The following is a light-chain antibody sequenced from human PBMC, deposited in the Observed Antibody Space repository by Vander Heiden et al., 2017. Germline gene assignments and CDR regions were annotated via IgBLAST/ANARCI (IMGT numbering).Light chain of an antibody. CDR1: QSISSY. J-gene: IGKJ5*01. CDR2: AAS. CDR3: QQSYTRT. V-gene: IGKV1-39*01. Sequence: LQTPQSPSSLSASVGDRVTITCRASQSISSYLNWYQQKPGKVPKLLIYAASSLQGGVPSRFSGSGSGIDFTLTINSLKPEDFATYKCQQSYTRTFGQGTRLEIK.